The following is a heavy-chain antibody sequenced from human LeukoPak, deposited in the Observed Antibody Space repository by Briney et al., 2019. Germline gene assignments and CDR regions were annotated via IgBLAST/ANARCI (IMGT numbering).Heavy chain of an antibody. CDR2: IWPGDSDT. V-gene: IGHV5-51*01. D-gene: IGHD3-22*01. J-gene: IGHJ4*02. CDR1: GYSFTTYW. CDR3: ARKGRDSSGLYYFDY. Sequence: GESLKISCKASGYSFTTYWIAWVRQMPGKGLEWMGIIWPGDSDTRYSPSFQGQVTISADKTISAAYLQWSSLKASDSAIYYCARKGRDSSGLYYFDYWGQGTLVTVSS.